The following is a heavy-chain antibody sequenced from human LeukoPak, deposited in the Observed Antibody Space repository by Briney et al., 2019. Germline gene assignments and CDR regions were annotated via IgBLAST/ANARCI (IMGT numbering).Heavy chain of an antibody. CDR3: ARHGTLGSTTYPLDY. D-gene: IGHD1-26*01. V-gene: IGHV4-59*08. CDR2: IYYSGST. CDR1: GGSISSYY. Sequence: SETLSLTCTVSGGSISSYYWSWIRPAAGKGLDWIGNIYYSGSTNYNPFLKSRVTISVDTSKNQFSLKLSSVTAADTAVYYCARHGTLGSTTYPLDYWGQGILVTVSS. J-gene: IGHJ4*02.